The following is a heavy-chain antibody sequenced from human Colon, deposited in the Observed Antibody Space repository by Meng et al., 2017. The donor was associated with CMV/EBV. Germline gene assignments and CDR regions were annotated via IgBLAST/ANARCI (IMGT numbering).Heavy chain of an antibody. Sequence: GESLKISCTASKFTFSDYFMAWLRQAPGKGLEWISYISGGSNTIYYADSVKGRFTISRDNTIDSLFLQMGDLRAEDTAVYYCARDHRGVGTAFDIWGQGTMVT. D-gene: IGHD2-8*01. CDR2: ISGGSNTI. J-gene: IGHJ3*02. V-gene: IGHV3-11*04. CDR1: KFTFSDYF. CDR3: ARDHRGVGTAFDI.